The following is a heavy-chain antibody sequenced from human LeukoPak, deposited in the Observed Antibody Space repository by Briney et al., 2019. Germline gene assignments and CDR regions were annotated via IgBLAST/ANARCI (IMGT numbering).Heavy chain of an antibody. V-gene: IGHV4-39*07. CDR2: IYYSGST. Sequence: SETLSLTCTVSGGSISSNSYYWGWIRQPPGKGLEWIGSIYYSGSTYYNPSLKSRVTISVDTSKNQFSLKLSSVTAADTAVYYCARTRAVRNWKGYFDYWGQGTLVTVSS. CDR1: GGSISSNSYY. D-gene: IGHD1-1*01. CDR3: ARTRAVRNWKGYFDY. J-gene: IGHJ4*02.